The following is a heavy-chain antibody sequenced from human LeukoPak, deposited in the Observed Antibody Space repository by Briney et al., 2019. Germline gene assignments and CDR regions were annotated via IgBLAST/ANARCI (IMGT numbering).Heavy chain of an antibody. CDR2: IYPGDSDT. J-gene: IGHJ6*03. Sequence: GESLKISCKGSGYSFTSYWIGWVRQMPGKGLEWMGIIYPGDSDTRYSLSFQGQVTISADKSISTAYLQWSSLKASDTARYYCARLLSGAAQNYYYMDVWGKGTTVTVSS. D-gene: IGHD6-6*01. CDR3: ARLLSGAAQNYYYMDV. V-gene: IGHV5-51*01. CDR1: GYSFTSYW.